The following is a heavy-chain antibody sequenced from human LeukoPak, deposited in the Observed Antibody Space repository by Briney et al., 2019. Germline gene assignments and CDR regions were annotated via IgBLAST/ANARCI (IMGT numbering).Heavy chain of an antibody. D-gene: IGHD4-23*01. J-gene: IGHJ4*02. CDR3: ARGDRWDYFDY. V-gene: IGHV1-69*13. CDR1: GGTFSSYA. Sequence: GASVKVSCKASGGTFSSYAISWVRQAPGQGLEWMGGIIPIFGTANYAQKFQGRVTITADESTSTAYMELSSLRSEDTAVYYCARGDRWDYFDYWGQGTLDTVSS. CDR2: IIPIFGTA.